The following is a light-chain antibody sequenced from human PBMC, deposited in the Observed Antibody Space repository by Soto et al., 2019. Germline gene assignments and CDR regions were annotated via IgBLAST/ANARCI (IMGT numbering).Light chain of an antibody. J-gene: IGLJ1*01. Sequence: QSALTQPASVSGSPGQSITISCTGTSSDVGGYKYVPWYQQHPDKAPKLIIYDVTNRPSGISNRFSGSKSGNTASLTISGLQAEDEADYYCSSYTSSSSYVFGTGTKLTVL. CDR2: DVT. V-gene: IGLV2-14*01. CDR3: SSYTSSSSYV. CDR1: SSDVGGYKY.